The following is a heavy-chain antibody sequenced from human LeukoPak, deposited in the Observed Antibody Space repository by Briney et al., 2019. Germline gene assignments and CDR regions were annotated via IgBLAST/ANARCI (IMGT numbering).Heavy chain of an antibody. CDR3: ATFLRGSSSKDY. CDR2: IYYSGST. J-gene: IGHJ4*02. Sequence: SETLSLTCTVSGGSISSSSYYWGWIRQPPGKGLEWIGSIYYSGSTYYNPSLKSRVTISVDTSKNQFSLKLSSVTAADTAVYYCATFLRGSSSKDYWGQGTLVTVSS. V-gene: IGHV4-39*01. CDR1: GGSISSSSYY. D-gene: IGHD1-26*01.